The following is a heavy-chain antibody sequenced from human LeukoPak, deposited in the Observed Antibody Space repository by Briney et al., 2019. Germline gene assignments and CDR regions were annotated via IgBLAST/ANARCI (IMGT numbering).Heavy chain of an antibody. J-gene: IGHJ3*02. Sequence: PGGSLRLSCAVSGFTFSDYYMSWIRQAPGKGLEWVSYISSGGSTISHADSVKGRFTISRDNAENSLYLQMNSLRAEDTAVYYCARQTMTTADAFDIWGQGTMVTVSS. CDR3: ARQTMTTADAFDI. CDR1: GFTFSDYY. V-gene: IGHV3-11*01. D-gene: IGHD4-17*01. CDR2: ISSGGSTI.